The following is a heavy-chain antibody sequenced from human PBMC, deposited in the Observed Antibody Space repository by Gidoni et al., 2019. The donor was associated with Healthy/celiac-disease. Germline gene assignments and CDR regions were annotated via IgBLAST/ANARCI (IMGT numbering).Heavy chain of an antibody. CDR1: GVAFSSYG. V-gene: IGHV3-33*01. Sequence: QVQLVESGGGVVQPGRSLRRSCAASGVAFSSYGMHWVRQAPGKGLEWVAVIWYDGSNKYYADSVKGRFTISRDNSKNTLYLQMNSLRAEDTAVYYCARDSQRTGAYDAFDIWGQGTMVTVSS. CDR3: ARDSQRTGAYDAFDI. D-gene: IGHD7-27*01. J-gene: IGHJ3*02. CDR2: IWYDGSNK.